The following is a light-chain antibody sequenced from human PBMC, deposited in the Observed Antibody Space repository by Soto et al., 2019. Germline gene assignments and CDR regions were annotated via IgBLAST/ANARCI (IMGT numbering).Light chain of an antibody. CDR2: EVS. Sequence: QSALTQPPSASGSPGQSVTISCTGTSGDVGGYTYVSWYQQHPGKAPKLIIYEVSQRPSGVPNRFSGSKSGNTASLTVSGLQAEDEANYYCCSYAGSNILVFGTGTKVTVL. J-gene: IGLJ1*01. CDR3: CSYAGSNILV. V-gene: IGLV2-8*01. CDR1: SGDVGGYTY.